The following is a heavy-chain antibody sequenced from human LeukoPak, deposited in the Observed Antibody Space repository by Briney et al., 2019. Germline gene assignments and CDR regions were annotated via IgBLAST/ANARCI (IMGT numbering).Heavy chain of an antibody. D-gene: IGHD6-13*01. CDR2: IYNSGGT. J-gene: IGHJ4*02. V-gene: IGHV4-31*03. CDR3: ARGLKQLNYFDY. Sequence: PSETLSLTCTVSGGSISSGGYYWSWIRQHPGKGLEWIGYIYNSGGTYYNPSLKSRVIISVDTSKNQFSLRLSSVTAADTAVYFCARGLKQLNYFDYWGQGTLVTVSS. CDR1: GGSISSGGYY.